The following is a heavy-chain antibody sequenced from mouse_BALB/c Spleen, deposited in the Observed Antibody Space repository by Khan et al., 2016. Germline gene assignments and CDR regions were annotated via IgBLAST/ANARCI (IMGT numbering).Heavy chain of an antibody. CDR1: GFDFSRYW. Sequence: EVKLLESGGGLVQPGGSLKLSCAASGFDFSRYWMSWVRQAPGKGLEWIGEINPDSRTINYAPSLKGKFIISRDNVKNTLYLRRYKVSSEDTGLYHCTRLYDHGCSGYWGRCTTLTVSS. D-gene: IGHD1-1*01. CDR2: INPDSRTI. CDR3: TRLYDHGCSGY. J-gene: IGHJ2*01. V-gene: IGHV4-1*02.